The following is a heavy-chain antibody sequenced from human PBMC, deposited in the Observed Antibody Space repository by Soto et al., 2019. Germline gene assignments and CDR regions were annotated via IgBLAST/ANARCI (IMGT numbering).Heavy chain of an antibody. V-gene: IGHV4-59*01. D-gene: IGHD2-2*01. J-gene: IGHJ4*02. CDR2: FSDSGST. CDR3: KRVGARYCSVTTCPIDY. CDR1: VDSISNYY. Sequence: QVQLQESGPGLVKPSETLSLTCTVSVDSISNYYWSWIRQPPGKGLGWIAYFSDSGSTNYNSSLNCVCNRSVDLTKNPSSLYVSFVTAADTAVYYGKRVGARYCSVTTCPIDYWGQGTLVTVSS.